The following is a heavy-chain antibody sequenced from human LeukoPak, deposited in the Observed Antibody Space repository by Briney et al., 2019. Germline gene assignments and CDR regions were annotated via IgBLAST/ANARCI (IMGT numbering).Heavy chain of an antibody. Sequence: PGRSLRLSCAASGFTFSSYGMHWVRQAPGKGLEWVAVISYDGSNKYYADSVKGRFTISRDNSKNTLYLQMNSLRAEDTAVYYCAKDGPGYSTYDLDYWGQGTLVIVPS. CDR1: GFTFSSYG. CDR2: ISYDGSNK. D-gene: IGHD5-12*01. CDR3: AKDGPGYSTYDLDY. V-gene: IGHV3-30*18. J-gene: IGHJ4*02.